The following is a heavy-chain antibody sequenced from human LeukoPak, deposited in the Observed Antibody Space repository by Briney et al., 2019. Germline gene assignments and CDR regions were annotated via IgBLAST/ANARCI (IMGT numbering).Heavy chain of an antibody. CDR3: ARSSAWSPFDY. J-gene: IGHJ4*02. CDR2: ISFSGNT. Sequence: SETLSLTCTVSGGSVSSDGYYWSWIRQPPGKGLEWIGYISFSGNTNYNPSLKSRVTISLDTSKNQFSLKLSSVTATDTAVYYCARSSAWSPFDYWGQGTLVTVSS. V-gene: IGHV4-61*08. CDR1: GGSVSSDGYY. D-gene: IGHD6-19*01.